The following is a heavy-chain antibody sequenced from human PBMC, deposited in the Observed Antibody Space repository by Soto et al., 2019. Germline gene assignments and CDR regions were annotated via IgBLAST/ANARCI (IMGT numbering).Heavy chain of an antibody. CDR1: GGSFSGYY. CDR3: ARGAAPKYYYDSSGYYYGH. D-gene: IGHD3-22*01. CDR2: INHSGST. Sequence: PSETLSLTCAVYGGSFSGYYWSWIRQPPGKGLEWIGEINHSGSTDYNPSLTSRVTISVDTSKNQFSLKLSSVTAADTAVYYCARGAAPKYYYDSSGYYYGHWGQGTLVTVS. J-gene: IGHJ4*02. V-gene: IGHV4-34*01.